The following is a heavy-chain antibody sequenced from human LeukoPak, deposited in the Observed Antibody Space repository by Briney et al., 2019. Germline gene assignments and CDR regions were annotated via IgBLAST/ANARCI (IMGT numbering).Heavy chain of an antibody. CDR3: ARTSARGAQFDY. J-gene: IGHJ4*02. Sequence: KPSGTLSLTCTVSGGSISNYYWSWIRQPAGMGLEWIGRIYASGSTNYNPSLKSRVTMSVDTSNNQFSLNLSSVTAADTAVYYCARTSARGAQFDYWGQGTLVTVSS. D-gene: IGHD3-10*01. V-gene: IGHV4-4*07. CDR2: IYASGST. CDR1: GGSISNYY.